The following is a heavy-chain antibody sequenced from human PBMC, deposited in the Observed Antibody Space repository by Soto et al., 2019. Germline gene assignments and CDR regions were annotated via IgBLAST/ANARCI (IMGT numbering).Heavy chain of an antibody. CDR1: GGSINSYY. CDR2: IYYSGST. D-gene: IGHD5-12*01. CDR3: ARGGYGRQWGAVDI. J-gene: IGHJ3*02. V-gene: IGHV4-59*01. Sequence: QVQLQESGPGLVKPSETLSLTCTVSGGSINSYYWSWIRQSPGKGLEWIGYIYYSGSTKYNPSLKSRVTISVDTSKNQFSLELSSVTAADTAVYYCARGGYGRQWGAVDIWGQGTKVDVS.